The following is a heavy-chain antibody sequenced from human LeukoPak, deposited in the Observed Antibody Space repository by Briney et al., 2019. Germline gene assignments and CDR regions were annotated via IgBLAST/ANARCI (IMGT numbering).Heavy chain of an antibody. CDR2: LSYDGRNK. CDR3: ARDHGWEPSLSEGYMAV. J-gene: IGHJ6*03. D-gene: IGHD1-26*01. CDR1: RFTFSIYA. V-gene: IGHV3-30*04. Sequence: GGSLRLSCAASRFTFSIYAMHWVRQAPGKGLEWVAVLSYDGRNKYYADFAKGRFSISRDNSKDTLYLQVNSLRLEDTAIYYCARDHGWEPSLSEGYMAVWGQGTTVIVSS.